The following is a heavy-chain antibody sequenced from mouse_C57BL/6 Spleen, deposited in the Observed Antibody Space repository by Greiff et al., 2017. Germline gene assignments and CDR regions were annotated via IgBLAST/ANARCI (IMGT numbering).Heavy chain of an antibody. D-gene: IGHD1-1*01. CDR2: IHPTSGST. V-gene: IGHV1-64*01. Sequence: VQLQQPGAELVKPGASVKLSCKASGYTFTSYWMHWVKQRPGQGLEWIGMIHPTSGSTNYNQKFKSKSTLTVDKSSSTAYMQLSSLTSEDSAVYYCAGRTELECYGSSCYFDYWGQGTTVTVSA. CDR1: GYTFTSYW. J-gene: IGHJ2*01. CDR3: AGRTELECYGSSCYFDY.